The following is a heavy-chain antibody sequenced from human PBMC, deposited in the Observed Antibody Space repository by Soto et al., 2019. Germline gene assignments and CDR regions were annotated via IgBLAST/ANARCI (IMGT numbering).Heavy chain of an antibody. D-gene: IGHD1-7*01. CDR2: TYYRSRWYN. CDR3: DGTTSLQWYDMEV. J-gene: IGHJ6*03. CDR1: GDSVSRNSAA. Sequence: SQTLSPTFAISGDSVSRNSAAWNWIRQYPSRGLEWLGRTYYRSRWYNDYAVSVKSRITVNPDTSKNQFSLHLNSVTPEDTAVYYCDGTTSLQWYDMEVWDNGTTVTVS. V-gene: IGHV6-1*01.